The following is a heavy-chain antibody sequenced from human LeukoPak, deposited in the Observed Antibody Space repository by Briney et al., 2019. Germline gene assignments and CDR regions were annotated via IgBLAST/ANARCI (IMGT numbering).Heavy chain of an antibody. Sequence: PGGSLRLSCAASGLTVSISYMSWVRQAPGKGLEWVSVIYNDGRTYYVDSVKSRFTISRDNSKNTLHFQMNSPRVEDTAVYYCARGIGRSWSLDNWGQGTLVTVSS. D-gene: IGHD6-13*01. CDR3: ARGIGRSWSLDN. CDR2: IYNDGRT. J-gene: IGHJ4*02. V-gene: IGHV3-53*01. CDR1: GLTVSISY.